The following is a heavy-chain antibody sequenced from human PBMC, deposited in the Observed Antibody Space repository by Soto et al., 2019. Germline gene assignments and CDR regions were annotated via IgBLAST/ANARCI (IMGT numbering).Heavy chain of an antibody. J-gene: IGHJ6*02. D-gene: IGHD3-10*01. V-gene: IGHV3-30*18. CDR2: ISYDGSNK. CDR1: GFTFSSYG. Sequence: QVQLVESGGGVVQPGRSLRLSCAASGFTFSSYGMHWVRQAPGKGLEWVAVISYDGSNKYYADSVKGRFTISRDNSKNPLYLKMNGPRAEDTAVYYRAKDDSAWFGELSPALRGYGMDVWGQGTTVTVSS. CDR3: AKDDSAWFGELSPALRGYGMDV.